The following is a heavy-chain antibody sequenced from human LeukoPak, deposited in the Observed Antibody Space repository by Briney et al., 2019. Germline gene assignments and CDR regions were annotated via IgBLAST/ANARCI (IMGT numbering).Heavy chain of an antibody. D-gene: IGHD1-26*01. V-gene: IGHV1-18*01. CDR1: GYTFTSYG. CDR3: ARDSLGWELPERYGMDV. Sequence: ASVKVSCKASGYTFTSYGISCVRQAPGQGVEWMGWISAYNGNTNYAQKLQGRVTMTTDTSTSTAYMELRSLRSDDTAVYYCARDSLGWELPERYGMDVWGQGTTVTVSS. CDR2: ISAYNGNT. J-gene: IGHJ6*02.